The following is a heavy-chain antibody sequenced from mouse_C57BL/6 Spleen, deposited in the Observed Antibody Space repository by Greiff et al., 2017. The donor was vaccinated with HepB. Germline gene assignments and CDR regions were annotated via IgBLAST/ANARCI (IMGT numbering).Heavy chain of an antibody. CDR2: ISNGGGST. D-gene: IGHD1-1*01. V-gene: IGHV5-12*01. CDR3: ARAGCSSPAAWFAY. Sequence: EVQVVESGGGLVQPGGSLKLSCAASGFTFSDYYMYWVRQTPEKRLEWVAYISNGGGSTYYPDTVKGRFTISRDNAKNTLYLQMSRLKSEDTAMYECARAGCSSPAAWFAYWGQGTLVTVSA. CDR1: GFTFSDYY. J-gene: IGHJ3*01.